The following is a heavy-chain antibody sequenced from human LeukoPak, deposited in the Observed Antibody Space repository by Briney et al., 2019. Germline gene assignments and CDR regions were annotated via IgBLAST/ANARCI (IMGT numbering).Heavy chain of an antibody. CDR1: GDSISSSSFY. CDR2: NYSGIT. D-gene: IGHD2-2*01. V-gene: IGHV4-39*07. CDR3: ARSGPAAGRPDAFDI. Sequence: PSETLSLTCTLSGDSISSSSFYWAWIRQPPGKGLECIGTNYSGITYYSSSLKSRVTISVDTSKNQFSLKLSSVTAADTAVYFCARSGPAAGRPDAFDIRGQGTMVTVSS. J-gene: IGHJ3*02.